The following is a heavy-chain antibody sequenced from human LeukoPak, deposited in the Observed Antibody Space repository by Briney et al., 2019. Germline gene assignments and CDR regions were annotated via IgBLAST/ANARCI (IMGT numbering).Heavy chain of an antibody. CDR1: GGSISSGGYY. Sequence: SQTLSLTCTVSGGSISSGGYYWSWIRQHPGKGLEWIGYIYYSGSTYYNPSLKSRVTISVDTSKNQFSLQLSSVTPEDTAVYYCARYTTSWYLDSWGQGTLVTVSS. J-gene: IGHJ4*02. CDR2: IYYSGST. D-gene: IGHD2-2*01. CDR3: ARYTTSWYLDS. V-gene: IGHV4-31*03.